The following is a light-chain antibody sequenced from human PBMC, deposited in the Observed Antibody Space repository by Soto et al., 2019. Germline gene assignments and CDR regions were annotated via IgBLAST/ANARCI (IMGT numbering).Light chain of an antibody. J-gene: IGLJ1*01. CDR2: KVS. CDR3: CSYAGSNWGYV. CDR1: SSDIGSYHL. V-gene: IGLV2-23*02. Sequence: QSALTQPASLSGSPGQSITISCTGTSSDIGSYHLVSWYQHQSGTAPKLIIYKVSQWPSGVSDRFSASKSGNTASPTISGLRAEDEADYYCCSYAGSNWGYVFGTGTKLTVL.